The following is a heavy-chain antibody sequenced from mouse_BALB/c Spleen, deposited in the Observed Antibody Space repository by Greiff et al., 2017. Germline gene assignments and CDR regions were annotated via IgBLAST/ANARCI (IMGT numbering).Heavy chain of an antibody. D-gene: IGHD2-4*01. J-gene: IGHJ3*01. CDR3: ARTSYYDYDEGFAY. CDR2: INSNGGST. V-gene: IGHV5-6-3*01. CDR1: GFTFSSYG. Sequence: EVQVVESGGGLVQPGGSLKLSCAASGFTFSSYGMSWVRQTPDKRLELVATINSNGGSTYYPDSVKGRFTISRDNAKNTLYLQMSSLKSEDTAMYYCARTSYYDYDEGFAYWGQGTLVTVSA.